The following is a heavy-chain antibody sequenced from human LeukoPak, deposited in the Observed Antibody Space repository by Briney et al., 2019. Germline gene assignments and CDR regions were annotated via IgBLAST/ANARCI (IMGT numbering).Heavy chain of an antibody. V-gene: IGHV4/OR15-8*02. Sequence: SETLSLTCVVSGGSIMTTNWWSWVRQPPNKGLEWIGEVHLNGATNYNPSLESRVTMSIDTSKNHLSLELTSVTAADTAMYYCTRESGAFSPFGFWGQGTLVTVSS. D-gene: IGHD1-26*01. CDR2: VHLNGAT. CDR1: GGSIMTTNW. CDR3: TRESGAFSPFGF. J-gene: IGHJ4*02.